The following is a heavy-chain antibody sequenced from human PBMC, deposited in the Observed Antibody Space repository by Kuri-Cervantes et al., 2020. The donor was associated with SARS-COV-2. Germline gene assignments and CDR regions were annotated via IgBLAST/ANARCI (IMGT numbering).Heavy chain of an antibody. D-gene: IGHD3-10*01. CDR3: ARGGYRFGELGYNWFDP. CDR1: VGTFSHTT. V-gene: IGHV4-34*01. Sequence: SETLSLTCYVCVGTFSHTTGSWIRQPPGKGLEWIGEIIHGGCTNYNASLNSRVTISLDTSNKQFSLKVPSVTAADTAVYYCARGGYRFGELGYNWFDPWGQGTLVTVSS. CDR2: IIHGGCT. J-gene: IGHJ5*02.